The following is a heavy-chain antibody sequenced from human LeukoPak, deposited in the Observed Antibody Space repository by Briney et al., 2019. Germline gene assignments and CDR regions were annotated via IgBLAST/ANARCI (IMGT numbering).Heavy chain of an antibody. CDR2: RYNSANT. V-gene: IGHV4-59*08. J-gene: IGHJ3*01. D-gene: IGHD3-22*01. CDR1: GDSLSSSY. Sequence: SETLSLTCSVSGDSLSSSYWSWIRPPPGKGLAGIGNRYNSANTNYNPSLQSRVTMSVDTSKSQFSLQLTSVSAADTAVYYCARRFSSRSDGNGYYYGHDAFDVWGQGTLVTVSS. CDR3: ARRFSSRSDGNGYYYGHDAFDV.